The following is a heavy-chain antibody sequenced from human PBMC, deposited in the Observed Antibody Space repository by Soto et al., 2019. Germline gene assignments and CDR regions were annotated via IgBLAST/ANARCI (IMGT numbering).Heavy chain of an antibody. CDR1: GGSISSGDYY. D-gene: IGHD5-12*01. CDR2: IYYSGST. CDR3: AREMATIGAFDY. J-gene: IGHJ4*02. Sequence: SETLSLTCTVSGGSISSGDYYWSWIRQPPGKGLEWIGYIYYSGSTYYNPSLKSRVTISVDTSKNQFSLKLSSVTAADTAVYYCAREMATIGAFDYWGQGTLVTVSS. V-gene: IGHV4-30-4*01.